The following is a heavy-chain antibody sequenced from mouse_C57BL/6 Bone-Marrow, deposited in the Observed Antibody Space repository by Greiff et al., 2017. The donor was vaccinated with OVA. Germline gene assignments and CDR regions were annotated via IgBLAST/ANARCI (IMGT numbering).Heavy chain of an antibody. V-gene: IGHV1-81*01. CDR1: GYTFTSYG. Sequence: VQLQQSGAELARPGASVKLSCKASGYTFTSYGISWVKQRTGQGLEWIGEIYPRSGNTYYNEKFKGQATLTADKSSSTAYMELRSLTSEDSAVYFCAREPRYYDYCYWGQGTTLTVSS. D-gene: IGHD2-4*01. CDR2: IYPRSGNT. J-gene: IGHJ2*01. CDR3: AREPRYYDYCY.